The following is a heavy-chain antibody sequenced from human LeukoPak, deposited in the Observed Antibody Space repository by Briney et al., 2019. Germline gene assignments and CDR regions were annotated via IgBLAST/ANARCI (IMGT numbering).Heavy chain of an antibody. CDR3: AKELIAAAGTWDWFDP. D-gene: IGHD6-13*01. V-gene: IGHV3-23*01. CDR1: GFTFSSYA. J-gene: IGHJ5*02. Sequence: GGSLRLSCAASGFTFSSYAMSWVRQSPGKGLEWVSTISGSGGSTYYADSVKGRFTISRDNSKNTLYLQMNSLRAEDTAVYYCAKELIAAAGTWDWFDPWGQGTLVTVSS. CDR2: ISGSGGST.